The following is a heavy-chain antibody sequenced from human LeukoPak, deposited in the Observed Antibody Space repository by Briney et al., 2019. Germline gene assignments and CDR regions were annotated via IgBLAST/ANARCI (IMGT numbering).Heavy chain of an antibody. CDR1: GFTFSSYG. V-gene: IGHV3-21*01. D-gene: IGHD3-10*01. CDR2: ISSSSSYI. CDR3: ARVSRGFRYYFDY. J-gene: IGHJ4*02. Sequence: GGSLRLSCAASGFTFSSYGMSWVRQAPGKGLEWVSSISSSSSYIYYADSVKGRFTISRDNAKNSLYLQMNSLRAEDTAVYYCARVSRGFRYYFDYWGQGTLATVSS.